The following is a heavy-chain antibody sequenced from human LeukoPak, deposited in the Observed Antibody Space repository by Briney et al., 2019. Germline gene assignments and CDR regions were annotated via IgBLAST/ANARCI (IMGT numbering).Heavy chain of an antibody. V-gene: IGHV3-23*03. D-gene: IGHD3-22*01. J-gene: IGHJ4*02. Sequence: GGSLRLSCAASGFTFSSYGMHWVRQAPGKGLEWVSVIYSGGSTYYADSVKGRFTISRDNSKNTLYLQMNSLRAEDTAVYYCAKEIYDSGGYYSDYWGQGTLVTVSS. CDR2: IYSGGST. CDR3: AKEIYDSGGYYSDY. CDR1: GFTFSSYG.